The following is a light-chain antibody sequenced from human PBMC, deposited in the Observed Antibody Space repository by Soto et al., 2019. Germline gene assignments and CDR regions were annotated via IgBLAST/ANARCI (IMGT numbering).Light chain of an antibody. CDR3: RHYNSYSEA. CDR1: RTISSW. V-gene: IGKV1-5*03. Sequence: DIQMTQSPSTLSGSVGVRVTITCRASRTISSWWAWYQQKPGKAPKLLIYKASTLKSGVPSRFSGSGSGTEFTLTISSLQPDDFATYYCRHYNSYSEAFGQGTKVDI. CDR2: KAS. J-gene: IGKJ1*01.